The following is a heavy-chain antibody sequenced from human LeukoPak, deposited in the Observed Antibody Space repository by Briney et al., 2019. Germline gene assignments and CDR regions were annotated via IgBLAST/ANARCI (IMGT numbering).Heavy chain of an antibody. D-gene: IGHD4-17*01. CDR2: ITSSGSHM. CDR1: GFTFRSYS. J-gene: IGHJ4*02. V-gene: IGHV3-21*01. CDR3: ASFMTTVTIPDY. Sequence: GGPMIFSCAASGFTFRSYSMNWVRQAPGKRLEWLSSITSSGSHMYHADTVKGRLTISRDNAKSSLYLQMNSLSAEDTAVYYCASFMTTVTIPDYWGQGTLVTVSS.